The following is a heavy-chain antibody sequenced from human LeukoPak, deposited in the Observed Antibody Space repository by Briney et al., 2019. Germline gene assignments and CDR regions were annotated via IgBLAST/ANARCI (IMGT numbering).Heavy chain of an antibody. V-gene: IGHV1-46*01. CDR1: GYTFTSYY. CDR3: AREVTWAAAGTGSWFDP. Sequence: ASVKVSCKASGYTFTSYYMHWVRQAPGQGLEWMGIINPSGGSTSYAQKFQGRVTMTRDMSTSTVYMELSSLRSEDTAVYYCAREVTWAAAGTGSWFDPWGQGTLVTVSS. CDR2: INPSGGST. J-gene: IGHJ5*02. D-gene: IGHD6-13*01.